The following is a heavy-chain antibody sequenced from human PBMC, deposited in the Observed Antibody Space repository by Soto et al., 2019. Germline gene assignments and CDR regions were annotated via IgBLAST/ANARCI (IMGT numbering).Heavy chain of an antibody. D-gene: IGHD6-19*01. CDR3: AKDFSYSGGWYGVFDY. J-gene: IGHJ4*02. V-gene: IGHV3-23*01. CDR1: GCTFSSYA. Sequence: GGSLRLSCAASGCTFSSYAMIWVRQAPGKGLEWVSAISGSGGSTYYADSVKGRFTISRDNSKNTLYLQMNSLRAEDTAVYYCAKDFSYSGGWYGVFDYWAQRTLVPVSS. CDR2: ISGSGGST.